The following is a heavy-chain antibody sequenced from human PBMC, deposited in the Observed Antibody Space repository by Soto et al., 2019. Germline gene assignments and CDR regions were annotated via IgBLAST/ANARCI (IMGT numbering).Heavy chain of an antibody. J-gene: IGHJ6*02. CDR2: ISAYNGNT. CDR1: GYTFTSYG. CDR3: ATPSNPYYYYGMDV. Sequence: QVQLVQSGAEVKKPGASVKVSCKASGYTFTSYGISWVRQAPGQGLEWMGWISAYNGNTNYAQKLQGRVTMTTDTXXSTAYMELRSLRSDDTAVYYCATPSNPYYYYGMDVWGQGTTVTVSS. V-gene: IGHV1-18*01. D-gene: IGHD3-3*02.